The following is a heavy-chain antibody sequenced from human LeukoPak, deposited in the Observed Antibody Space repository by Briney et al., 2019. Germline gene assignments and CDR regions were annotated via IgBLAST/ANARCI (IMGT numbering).Heavy chain of an antibody. J-gene: IGHJ4*02. Sequence: GGSLRLSCTASGFTFNNYAMGWVRQTPGKGLEWVSSITRSGNSTFYTNSVKGRFTISRDNSKNTPSLQMNSLRDDDTAVYHCARDPWDLGPAFDYWGRGTLVTVSS. CDR2: ITRSGNST. V-gene: IGHV3-23*01. CDR1: GFTFNNYA. D-gene: IGHD1-26*01. CDR3: ARDPWDLGPAFDY.